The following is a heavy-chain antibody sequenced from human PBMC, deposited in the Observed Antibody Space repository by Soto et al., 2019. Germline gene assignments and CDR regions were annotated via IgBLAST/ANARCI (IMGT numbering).Heavy chain of an antibody. Sequence: SVKVSCKASGFTFTSSAMQWVRQARGQRLEWIGWIVVGSGNTNYAQKFQERVTITRDVSTSTAYMELSSLRSEDTAVYYCAAGVNYYGSGSYYSQNEYWGQGTLVTVSS. CDR3: AAGVNYYGSGSYYSQNEY. CDR1: GFTFTSSA. J-gene: IGHJ4*02. V-gene: IGHV1-58*02. CDR2: IVVGSGNT. D-gene: IGHD3-10*01.